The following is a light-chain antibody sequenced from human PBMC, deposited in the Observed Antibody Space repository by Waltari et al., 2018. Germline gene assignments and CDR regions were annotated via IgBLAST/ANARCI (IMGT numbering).Light chain of an antibody. CDR1: ESVSNY. J-gene: IGKJ4*01. CDR3: QQGSILPLT. Sequence: EVVLTQSPVTLSLAAGERDTLSCRASESVSNYLAWYQQKPGQSPRLLIYDTSKRATGIPARFSGSGYGTDFTLTINNLEAEDFALYYCQQGSILPLTFGGGTNVEIK. V-gene: IGKV3-11*01. CDR2: DTS.